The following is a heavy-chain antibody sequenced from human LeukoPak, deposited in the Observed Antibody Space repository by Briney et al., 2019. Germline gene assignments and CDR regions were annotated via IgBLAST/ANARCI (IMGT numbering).Heavy chain of an antibody. CDR2: ISWSTDTI. J-gene: IGHJ5*02. CDR1: GFKFDDYS. Sequence: PGMSLRLSCVGSGFKFDDYSMHWARQVPGKGLEWVSGISWSTDTIAYADSVKGRFTISRDNAKNSQYLQMNSLRPEDMALYYCAKGGSNGWYADHWGQGTLVTVSS. V-gene: IGHV3-9*03. D-gene: IGHD6-19*01. CDR3: AKGGSNGWYADH.